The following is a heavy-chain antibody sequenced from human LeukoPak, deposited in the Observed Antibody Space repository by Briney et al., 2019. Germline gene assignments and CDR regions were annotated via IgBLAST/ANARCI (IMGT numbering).Heavy chain of an antibody. V-gene: IGHV1-69*13. CDR2: IIPIFGIA. Sequence: SVKVSCKASGYTFTSYGISWVRQAPGQGLEWMGGIIPIFGIANYAQKFQGRVTITADESTSTAYMELSSLRSEDTAVYYCARDPNGYYGSGSYYGMDVWGQGTTVTVSS. CDR3: ARDPNGYYGSGSYYGMDV. D-gene: IGHD3-10*01. J-gene: IGHJ6*02. CDR1: GYTFTSYG.